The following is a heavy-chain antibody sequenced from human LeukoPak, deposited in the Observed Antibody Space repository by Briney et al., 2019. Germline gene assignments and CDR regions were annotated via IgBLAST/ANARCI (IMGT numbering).Heavy chain of an antibody. D-gene: IGHD3-10*01. Sequence: SETLSLTCAVYGGSFSGYFWSWIRQPPGRGLEWIGYIYYSGSTHYNSSLKSRVTISLDTSRNQFSLKLSSVTAADTAVYYCARVFDSGSQAYFYYMDVWGKGTTVIISS. V-gene: IGHV4-59*01. CDR2: IYYSGST. CDR3: ARVFDSGSQAYFYYMDV. CDR1: GGSFSGYF. J-gene: IGHJ6*03.